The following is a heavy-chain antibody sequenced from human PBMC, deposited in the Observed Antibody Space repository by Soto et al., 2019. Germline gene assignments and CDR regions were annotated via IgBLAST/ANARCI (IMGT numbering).Heavy chain of an antibody. V-gene: IGHV1-2*02. D-gene: IGHD2-15*01. CDR1: GNTLTGYF. J-gene: IGHJ5*02. CDR3: AREPLCGGRCYDNYFDP. Sequence: GASVKVSCKASGNTLTGYFLHWVRQARGQGLAWMGWLNSNSGGTKIAQKFQGRLAMTRDTSITTAYMELSRLRSDDTAVYYCAREPLCGGRCYDNYFDPWGQGTLVTVSS. CDR2: LNSNSGGT.